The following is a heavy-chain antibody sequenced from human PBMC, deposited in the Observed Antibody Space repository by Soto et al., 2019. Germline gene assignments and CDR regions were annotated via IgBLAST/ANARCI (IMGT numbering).Heavy chain of an antibody. CDR1: GFSFNNAW. V-gene: IGHV3-15*01. Sequence: EVQLVESGGGLVKPGASLRLSCAASGFSFNNAWMSWVRQAPGKGLEWVGRIKSQSDGGTTDYAAPVKGRLIISRDDSKNTLYLQMNSLKAEDTAVYYCTTEPHRPRVDYWGQGTLVTVSS. CDR2: IKSQSDGGTT. J-gene: IGHJ4*02. CDR3: TTEPHRPRVDY.